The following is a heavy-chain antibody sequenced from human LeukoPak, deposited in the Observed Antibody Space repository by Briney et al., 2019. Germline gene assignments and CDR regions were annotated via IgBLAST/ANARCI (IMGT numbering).Heavy chain of an antibody. V-gene: IGHV3-7*05. CDR1: GFTFSNYW. CDR2: IKQDGSEK. D-gene: IGHD5-12*01. CDR3: ATLGAYDRFDS. J-gene: IGHJ4*02. Sequence: GGSLRLSCAASGFTFSNYWMSWVRQAPGKGLEWVANIKQDGSEKFYVDSLKGRFTISRDSARNSLYLQMNSLRAEDTAVYYCATLGAYDRFDSWGQGTLVTVSS.